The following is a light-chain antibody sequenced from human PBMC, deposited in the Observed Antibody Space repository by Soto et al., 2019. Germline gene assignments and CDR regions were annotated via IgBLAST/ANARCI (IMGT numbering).Light chain of an antibody. CDR1: QSVLDSSNNRNY. CDR3: QQYYSTSSIT. Sequence: DIVMTQSPASLAVSLGERATINCKSSQSVLDSSNNRNYLAWYQQKPGQPPKLLIYWASTRESCVPDRFRGSGSGTDFTLTFNSLQAEDVAVYSCQQYYSTSSITFGQGTPL. CDR2: WAS. V-gene: IGKV4-1*01. J-gene: IGKJ5*01.